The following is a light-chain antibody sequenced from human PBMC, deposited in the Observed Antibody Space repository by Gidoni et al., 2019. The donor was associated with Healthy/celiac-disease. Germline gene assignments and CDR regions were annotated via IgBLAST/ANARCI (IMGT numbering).Light chain of an antibody. Sequence: DIVMTQSPATLSVSPGERATLSCKASHSVSSNLAWYQQKPGQSTRLLISGASTRATGIPAWCSGSGSGTEFTITISRLQSEDSAVYYCQQYNNWPRTFGQGTKVEIK. CDR2: GAS. CDR3: QQYNNWPRT. V-gene: IGKV3-15*01. CDR1: HSVSSN. J-gene: IGKJ1*01.